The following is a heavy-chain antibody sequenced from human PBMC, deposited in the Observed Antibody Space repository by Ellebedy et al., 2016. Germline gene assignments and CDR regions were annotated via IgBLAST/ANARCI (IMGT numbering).Heavy chain of an antibody. Sequence: GESLKISCAASGFTFSGYSMNWVRQAPGRGLEWVSYISGGGDTIYYADSVKGRFTISRDNAKKSLYLQLNSLRDEDTAVYYCARESSIPGDYRFDCWGQGTLVTVSS. D-gene: IGHD4-17*01. V-gene: IGHV3-48*02. J-gene: IGHJ4*02. CDR2: ISGGGDTI. CDR1: GFTFSGYS. CDR3: ARESSIPGDYRFDC.